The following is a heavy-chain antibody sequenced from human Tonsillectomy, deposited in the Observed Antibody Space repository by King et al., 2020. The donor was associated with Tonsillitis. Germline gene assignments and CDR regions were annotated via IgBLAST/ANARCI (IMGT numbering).Heavy chain of an antibody. J-gene: IGHJ4*02. Sequence: VQLVESGGGLVKPGGSLRLSCAASGFTFTNAWMSWVRQAPGKGLEWVGRIKSKTDGETTDYAAPVKGRFTISRDDSKNTLYLQMNSLNTEDTAVYYCSTLGVGSTPWFDYWGQGTLVTVSS. CDR2: IKSKTDGETT. V-gene: IGHV3-15*01. D-gene: IGHD1-26*01. CDR3: STLGVGSTPWFDY. CDR1: GFTFTNAW.